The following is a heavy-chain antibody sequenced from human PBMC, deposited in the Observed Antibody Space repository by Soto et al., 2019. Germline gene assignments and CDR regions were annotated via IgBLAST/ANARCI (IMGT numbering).Heavy chain of an antibody. D-gene: IGHD2-15*01. CDR2: IDVLDGA. CDR1: GLSLNNYA. Sequence: GSLRLSCVVSGLSLNNYAIAWVRHAPGKGLEFVSTIDVLDGAWYSDSVRGRLAISRDVSRNTVYLQMSSLRVEDTAIYFCSDWRAGGPVNPDHWGPGTRVTVSS. CDR3: SDWRAGGPVNPDH. V-gene: IGHV3-23*01. J-gene: IGHJ4*02.